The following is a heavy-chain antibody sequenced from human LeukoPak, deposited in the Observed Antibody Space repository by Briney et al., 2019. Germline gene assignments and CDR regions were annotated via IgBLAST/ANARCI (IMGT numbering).Heavy chain of an antibody. D-gene: IGHD3-16*02. CDR1: GGSFSGYY. CDR2: INHSGST. CDR3: ATLIDDYVWGSYRYRDYFDY. Sequence: SETLSLTCAVYGGSFSGYYWSWIRQPPGKGLEWIGEINHSGSTNYNPSLKSRATISVDTSKNQFSLKLSSVTAADTAVYYCATLIDDYVWGSYRYRDYFDYWGQGTLVTVSS. J-gene: IGHJ4*02. V-gene: IGHV4-34*01.